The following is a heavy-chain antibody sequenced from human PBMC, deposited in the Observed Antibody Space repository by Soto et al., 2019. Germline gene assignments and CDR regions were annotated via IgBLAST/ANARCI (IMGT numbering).Heavy chain of an antibody. CDR3: ARSLADDAFDI. J-gene: IGHJ3*02. V-gene: IGHV3-33*01. CDR2: IWNDGSNR. Sequence: VQLVESGGGVVQPEGSLKLSCVTSGYTFNTYNMHWVRQAPGKGLEWVALIWNDGSNRQYADSVKGRFTISRDNSKNTVYLQMNSLRVEDTAVYFCARSLADDAFDIWGHGTMVTVSS. D-gene: IGHD3-3*02. CDR1: GYTFNTYN.